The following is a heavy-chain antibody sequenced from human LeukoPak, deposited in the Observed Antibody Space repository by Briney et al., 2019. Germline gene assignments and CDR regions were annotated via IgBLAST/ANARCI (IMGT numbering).Heavy chain of an antibody. Sequence: SETLSLTCAVYGGSFSGYYWSWIRQPPGKGLEWIGEINHSGSTNYNPSLKSRVTISVDTSKNQFSLKLSSVTAADTAVYYCARIRAAAATYFDYWGQGTLVTVSS. V-gene: IGHV4-34*01. CDR1: GGSFSGYY. CDR2: INHSGST. D-gene: IGHD6-13*01. CDR3: ARIRAAAATYFDY. J-gene: IGHJ4*02.